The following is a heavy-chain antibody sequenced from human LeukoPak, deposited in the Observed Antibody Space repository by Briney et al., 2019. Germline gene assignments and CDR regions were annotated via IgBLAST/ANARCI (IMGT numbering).Heavy chain of an antibody. J-gene: IGHJ4*02. Sequence: GGSLRLSCAASGFIFSSAWMTWVRQAPGKGLEWVGHIKNKTNGGTTDYAAPVKGRFIISRDDSKNTLYLQMNSLRAEDTAVYYCARYDYGDYWGQGTLVTVSS. D-gene: IGHD2-15*01. CDR3: ARYDYGDY. V-gene: IGHV3-15*01. CDR1: GFIFSSAW. CDR2: IKNKTNGGTT.